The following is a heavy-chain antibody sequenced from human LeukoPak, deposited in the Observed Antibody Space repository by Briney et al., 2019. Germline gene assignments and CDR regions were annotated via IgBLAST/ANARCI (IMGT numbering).Heavy chain of an antibody. CDR3: ARWGYDILTGYYIPDY. J-gene: IGHJ4*02. CDR1: GGSISSYY. Sequence: SETLSLTCTVSGGSISSYYWSWIRQPPEKGLEWIGYIYYSGSTNYNPSLKSRVTISVDTSKNQFSLKLSSVTAADTAVYYCARWGYDILTGYYIPDYWGQGTLVTVSS. D-gene: IGHD3-9*01. CDR2: IYYSGST. V-gene: IGHV4-59*01.